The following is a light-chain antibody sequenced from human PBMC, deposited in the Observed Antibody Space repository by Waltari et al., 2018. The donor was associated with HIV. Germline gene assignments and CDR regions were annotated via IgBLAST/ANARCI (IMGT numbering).Light chain of an antibody. CDR3: CSYSGDYV. CDR2: DLN. Sequence: QSVLTQPHSVSGSPGQSVTISCVGVKTDGPSDRLVSWYQQYPGKPPRLLIYDLNKRPSGVPHRFFGSKSGDTASLTISGLQSDDEGVYFCCSYSGDYVFGTGTEVTV. J-gene: IGLJ1*01. CDR1: KTDGPSDRL. V-gene: IGLV2-11*01.